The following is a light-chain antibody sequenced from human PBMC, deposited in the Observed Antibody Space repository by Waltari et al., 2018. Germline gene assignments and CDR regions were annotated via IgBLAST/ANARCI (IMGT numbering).Light chain of an antibody. J-gene: IGLJ2*01. CDR1: SSDVGGYRY. CDR3: SSYTSTNIVV. V-gene: IGLV2-14*01. CDR2: EVR. Sequence: QSALTQPVSVSGSPGQSITISCTGTSSDVGGYRYVSWYQQHPGKAPKLMIFEVRHRPSGVSNRFSASKSGNTASLTISGLQAEDEADYYCSSYTSTNIVVFGGGTK.